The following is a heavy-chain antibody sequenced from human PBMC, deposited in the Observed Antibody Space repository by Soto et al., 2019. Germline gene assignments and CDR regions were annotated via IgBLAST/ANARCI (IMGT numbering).Heavy chain of an antibody. D-gene: IGHD5-18*01. CDR1: GVSISSYY. CDR3: ARVGLPLYYYYYMDV. J-gene: IGHJ6*03. CDR2: IYYSGST. Sequence: SETLSLTCTVSGVSISSYYWIWIRQPPGKGLEWIGYIYYSGSTNYNPSLKSRVTISVDTSKNQFSLKLSSVTAADTAVYYCARVGLPLYYYYYMDVWGKGTTVTVSS. V-gene: IGHV4-59*01.